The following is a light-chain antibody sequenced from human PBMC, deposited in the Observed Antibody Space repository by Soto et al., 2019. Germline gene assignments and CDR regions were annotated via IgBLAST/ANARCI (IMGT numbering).Light chain of an antibody. V-gene: IGLV6-57*01. CDR1: GGDIATNY. Sequence: NFMLTQPHSVSGSPGDTVTISCTRSGGDIATNYVQWYQQRPGSSPTTVIYEDYQRPSGVPDRFSGAIDTFSNSASLTISGLQTEDEADYYCQSYDNVTPGVLGGGTKVTVL. J-gene: IGLJ2*01. CDR2: EDY. CDR3: QSYDNVTPGV.